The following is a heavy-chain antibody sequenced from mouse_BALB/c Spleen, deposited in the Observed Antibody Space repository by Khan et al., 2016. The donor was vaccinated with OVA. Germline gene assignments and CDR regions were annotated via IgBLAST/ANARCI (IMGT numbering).Heavy chain of an antibody. V-gene: IGHV2-2*01. CDR3: ARNSYMNYFAY. J-gene: IGHJ3*01. CDR1: GFSLSTYG. CDR2: IWSGGNT. Sequence: QVQLKESGPGLVQPSQSLSITCTVSGFSLSTYGIHWVRQSPGKGLEWLGLIWSGGNTDYNAAFISRLSISKDNSKSQAFFKLNCMPADDTAIYYCARNSYMNYFAYWGQGTLVTVSA. D-gene: IGHD2-5*01.